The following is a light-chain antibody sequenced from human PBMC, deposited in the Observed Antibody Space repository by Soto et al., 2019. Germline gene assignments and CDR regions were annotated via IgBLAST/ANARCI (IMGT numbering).Light chain of an antibody. V-gene: IGLV2-11*01. J-gene: IGLJ1*01. CDR1: SSDVGGYNY. CDR2: DVS. CDR3: CSYAGSYTLYV. Sequence: QSALTQPRSVSGSPGQSVTISCTGTSSDVGGYNYVSWYQLHPGKAPKLMIYDVSKRPSGVPDRFPGSKSGNTASLTISGLQAEDEADYYCCSYAGSYTLYVFGTGTKVTVL.